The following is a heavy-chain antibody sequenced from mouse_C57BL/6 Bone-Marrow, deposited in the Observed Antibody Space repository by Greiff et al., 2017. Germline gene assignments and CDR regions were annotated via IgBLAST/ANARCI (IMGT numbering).Heavy chain of an antibody. Sequence: QVQLQQPGAELVKPGASVKLSCKASGYTFTSYWMQWVKQRPGQGLEWIGEIDPSDSYTNYNQKFKGKATLTVDTSSSTAYMQLSSLTSEDSAVYYCAREDLIYYYGSRWYFDVWGTGTTVTVSS. D-gene: IGHD1-1*01. CDR3: AREDLIYYYGSRWYFDV. CDR2: IDPSDSYT. V-gene: IGHV1-50*01. CDR1: GYTFTSYW. J-gene: IGHJ1*03.